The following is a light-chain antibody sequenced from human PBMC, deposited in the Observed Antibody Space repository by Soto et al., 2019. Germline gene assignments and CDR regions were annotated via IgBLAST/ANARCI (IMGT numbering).Light chain of an antibody. J-gene: IGKJ2*01. V-gene: IGKV1-5*03. CDR3: QQYNSYPYT. Sequence: DIQMTQSPSTLSASVGDRVTITCRASQSISSWLAWYQQKPGKAPKLLIYKASSLETGVPSRFSGSGSGTEFTLTVSSLQPDDFATYYCQQYNSYPYTFGQGTKLEIK. CDR1: QSISSW. CDR2: KAS.